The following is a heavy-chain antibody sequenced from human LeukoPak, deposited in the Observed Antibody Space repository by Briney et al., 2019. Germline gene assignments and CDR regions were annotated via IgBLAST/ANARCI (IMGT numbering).Heavy chain of an antibody. V-gene: IGHV3-66*01. CDR3: ASLRDSSGYRYFDY. J-gene: IGHJ4*02. CDR1: GFTVSSNY. CDR2: IYSGGST. D-gene: IGHD3-22*01. Sequence: GGSLRLSCAASGFTVSSNYMSWVRQAPGKGLEWVSVIYSGGSTYYADSVKGRFTISRDNSKNTLYLQMNSLRAEDTAVYYCASLRDSSGYRYFDYWGQGTLVTVSS.